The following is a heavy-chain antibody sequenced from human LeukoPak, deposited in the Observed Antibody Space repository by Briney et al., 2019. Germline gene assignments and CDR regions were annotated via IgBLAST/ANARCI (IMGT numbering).Heavy chain of an antibody. Sequence: GGSLRLSCAASGFIFSQYSMNWVRQAPGKGLEWVSHIRSSSETFYADSVKGRFTISRDNAGNSLYLQMNNLRGEDTAIYYCARDAGNSGYGCDLWGQGTLVTVSS. CDR3: ARDAGNSGYGCDL. CDR2: IRSSSET. V-gene: IGHV3-48*01. D-gene: IGHD5-12*01. J-gene: IGHJ5*02. CDR1: GFIFSQYS.